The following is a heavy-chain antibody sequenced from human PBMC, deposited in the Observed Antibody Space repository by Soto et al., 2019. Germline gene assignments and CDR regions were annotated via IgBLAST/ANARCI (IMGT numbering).Heavy chain of an antibody. J-gene: IGHJ4*02. CDR1: GFTFSSYA. D-gene: IGHD3-16*01. V-gene: IGHV3-48*01. Sequence: PGGSLRLSCAASGFTFSSYAMNWVRRAPGKGLEWISYISSTSSTIYYADSVKGRFTISRDNAKTSLYLQMNSLRAEDTAVYHCERDEKYLSKHDYWGQGNLVTVSS. CDR3: ERDEKYLSKHDY. CDR2: ISSTSSTI.